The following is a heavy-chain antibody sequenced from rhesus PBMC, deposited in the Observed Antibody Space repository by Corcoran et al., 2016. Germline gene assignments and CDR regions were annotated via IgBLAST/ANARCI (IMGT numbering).Heavy chain of an antibody. CDR3: ARGMGGSGYFDL. J-gene: IGHJ2*01. Sequence: QVQLQESGPGVVKPSETLSLTCAVSGGSISYSYRWSWIRQPPGKGLVWIGYIYGSSTSTNYNHSLKSRVTISKDTSKNQFSLKLSSVTAAETAVYYCARGMGGSGYFDLWGPGTPITISS. V-gene: IGHV4S10*01. CDR2: IYGSSTST. D-gene: IGHD3-34*01. CDR1: GGSISYSYR.